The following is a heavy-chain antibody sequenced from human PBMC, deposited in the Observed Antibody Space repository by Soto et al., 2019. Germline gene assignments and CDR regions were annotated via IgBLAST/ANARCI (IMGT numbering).Heavy chain of an antibody. CDR2: ISYDGSNK. CDR1: GFTFSSYA. J-gene: IGHJ4*02. V-gene: IGHV3-30-3*01. Sequence: QVQLVESGGGVVQPGRSLRLSCAASGFTFSSYAMHWVRQAPGKGLEWVAVISYDGSNKYYADSVKGRFTISRDNSKNTRYLQMNSLRAEDTAVYYCARIVGATTPADYWGQGTLVTVSS. CDR3: ARIVGATTPADY. D-gene: IGHD1-26*01.